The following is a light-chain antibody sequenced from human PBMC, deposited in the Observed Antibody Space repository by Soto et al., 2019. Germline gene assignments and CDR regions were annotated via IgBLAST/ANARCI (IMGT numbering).Light chain of an antibody. Sequence: RLSFAQVQRATVSCRASRSVSSNFLAWYQQKPGQAPKVLIFEASSRATGIPDRFSGSGSGTEFTLTISRLEPEDFAVYYCQQYSSSSRTFGQGTKVDIK. V-gene: IGKV3-20*01. CDR1: RSVSSNF. CDR3: QQYSSSSRT. CDR2: EAS. J-gene: IGKJ1*01.